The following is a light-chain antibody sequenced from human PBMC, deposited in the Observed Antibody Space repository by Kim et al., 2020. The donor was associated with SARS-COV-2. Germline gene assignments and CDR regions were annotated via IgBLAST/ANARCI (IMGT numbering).Light chain of an antibody. CDR1: QSVSSSY. CDR2: GAS. Sequence: EIVLTQSPGTLSLSPGERATLSCRASQSVSSSYLAWCQQKPGQAPRLLIYGASSRATGIPDRFSGSGSGTDFTLTISRLEPEDFAVYYCQQPLAFGQGTKVDIK. CDR3: QQPLA. J-gene: IGKJ1*01. V-gene: IGKV3-20*01.